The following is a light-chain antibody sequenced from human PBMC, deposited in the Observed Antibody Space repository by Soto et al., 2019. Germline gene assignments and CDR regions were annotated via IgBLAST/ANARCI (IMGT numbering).Light chain of an antibody. CDR3: QVWDSSFYV. Sequence: SYELTQPPSVSVAPGKTARITCGGNNIGSKSVHWYQQKPGQAPVLVIYYDSDRPSGIPERFSGSNSGNTATLTISRVEAGDEADYYCQVWDSSFYVFGTGTKLTVL. CDR2: YDS. CDR1: NIGSKS. V-gene: IGLV3-21*04. J-gene: IGLJ1*01.